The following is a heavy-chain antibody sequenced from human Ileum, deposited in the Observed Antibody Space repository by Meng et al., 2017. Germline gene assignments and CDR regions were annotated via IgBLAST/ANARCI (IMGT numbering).Heavy chain of an antibody. J-gene: IGHJ4*02. CDR1: GGSISGSSHY. V-gene: IGHV4-39*07. CDR2: IYYSGRT. Sequence: SETLSLTCTVSGGSISGSSHYWVWIRQPPGMGLEWIGTIYYSGRTYYKPSLKSRVTLSVDTSKNQFSLKLTSVTAADTAVYYCARELSGAVDFWGQGTLVTVSS. CDR3: ARELSGAVDF. D-gene: IGHD3-10*01.